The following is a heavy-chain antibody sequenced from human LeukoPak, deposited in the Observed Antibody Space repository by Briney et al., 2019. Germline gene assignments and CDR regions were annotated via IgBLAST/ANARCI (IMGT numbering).Heavy chain of an antibody. CDR3: TKAPLRSCTGAFCYPFDY. J-gene: IGHJ4*02. CDR1: GFTFSSYW. D-gene: IGHD2-8*02. V-gene: IGHV3-74*01. Sequence: PGGSLRLSCEASGFTFSSYWMHWVRQAPGKGLVWVSRINSDGSSTSYADSVKGRFTISRDNAKNTLYLQMNSLRVEDTAVYYCTKAPLRSCTGAFCYPFDYWGQGTLVTVSS. CDR2: INSDGSST.